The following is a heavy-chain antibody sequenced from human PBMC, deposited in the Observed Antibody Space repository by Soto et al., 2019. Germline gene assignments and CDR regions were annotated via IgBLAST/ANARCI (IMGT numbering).Heavy chain of an antibody. J-gene: IGHJ5*02. Sequence: QVQLVQSGAEVKKPGVSVKVSCKASGYTFNSYGITWVRQAPGQGLEWMGWISAYNGNTNYAQKLQGRVTVTTDTSTSTAYMELRSLRSDDTAVYYCARGSKPGIAAAGTVSFDPWGQGTLVTVSS. CDR2: ISAYNGNT. CDR3: ARGSKPGIAAAGTVSFDP. D-gene: IGHD6-13*01. V-gene: IGHV1-18*01. CDR1: GYTFNSYG.